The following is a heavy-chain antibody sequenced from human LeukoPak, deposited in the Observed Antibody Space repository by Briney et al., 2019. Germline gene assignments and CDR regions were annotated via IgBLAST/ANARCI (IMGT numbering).Heavy chain of an antibody. J-gene: IGHJ5*02. Sequence: GGSLSLSCAPSGFTFSSYAMHWVRQAPGKGLEWVAVISYDGSNKYYADSVKGRFTSSRDNSKNTLYLQMNSMRAEDTAVYYCARAGIAAGGTGNWFDPGAREPWSPSPQ. CDR3: ARAGIAAGGTGNWFDP. CDR1: GFTFSSYA. V-gene: IGHV3-30-3*01. CDR2: ISYDGSNK. D-gene: IGHD6-13*01.